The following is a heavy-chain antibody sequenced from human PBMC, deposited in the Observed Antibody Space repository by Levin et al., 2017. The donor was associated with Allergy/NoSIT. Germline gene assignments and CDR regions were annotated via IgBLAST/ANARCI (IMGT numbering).Heavy chain of an antibody. CDR3: ARDRTWFGTHFDF. CDR2: IYASGIT. J-gene: IGHJ4*02. CDR1: NGSISSYY. V-gene: IGHV4-4*07. D-gene: IGHD3-16*01. Sequence: SQTLSLTCTISNGSISSYYWNWVRLPAGKGLEWIGRIYASGITDFPPSLHRRVSMSVDTSRNQFSLKLSSVTAADTAVYYCARDRTWFGTHFDFWGQGILVTVSS.